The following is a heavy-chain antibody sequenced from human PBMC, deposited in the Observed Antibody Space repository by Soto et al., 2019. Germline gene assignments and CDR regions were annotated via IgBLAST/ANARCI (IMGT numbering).Heavy chain of an antibody. D-gene: IGHD3-9*01. J-gene: IGHJ4*02. CDR3: TTEYYDILTGSDY. V-gene: IGHV3-15*07. CDR1: GFTFSNAW. Sequence: GGSLRLSCAASGFTFSNAWMNWVRQAPGKGLEWVGRIKSKTDGGTTDYAAPVKGRFTFSRDDSKNTLYLQMNSLKTEDTAVYYCTTEYYDILTGSDYWGQGTLVTVSS. CDR2: IKSKTDGGTT.